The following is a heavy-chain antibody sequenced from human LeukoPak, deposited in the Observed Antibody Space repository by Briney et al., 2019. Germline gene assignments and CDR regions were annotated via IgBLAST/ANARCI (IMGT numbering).Heavy chain of an antibody. Sequence: PGGSLRLSCVASGFTFSSYAMSWVRQAPGRGLEWLSGLSGSGGTTYYADSVKGRFTISRDNSKNTLYLQMDTLRAEDTAVYYCAQSYYDTLLGAFDIWGQGTMVTVSS. CDR1: GFTFSSYA. V-gene: IGHV3-23*01. D-gene: IGHD3-22*01. J-gene: IGHJ3*02. CDR3: AQSYYDTLLGAFDI. CDR2: LSGSGGTT.